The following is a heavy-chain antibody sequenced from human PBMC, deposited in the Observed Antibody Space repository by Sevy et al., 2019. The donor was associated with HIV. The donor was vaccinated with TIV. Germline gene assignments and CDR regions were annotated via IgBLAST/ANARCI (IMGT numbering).Heavy chain of an antibody. CDR3: AREGFLAGRPIVRYGMDV. CDR1: GFSFSRSP. Sequence: GGSLRLSCAASGFSFSRSPMHWVRQAPGKGLEWMAVMSYNGNKKYNEDSVKGRFIISRDDSKNTLYLQMNRLRVQDTAVYYCAREGFLAGRPIVRYGMDVWGQGTTVTASS. J-gene: IGHJ6*02. D-gene: IGHD3-10*01. CDR2: MSYNGNKK. V-gene: IGHV3-30*04.